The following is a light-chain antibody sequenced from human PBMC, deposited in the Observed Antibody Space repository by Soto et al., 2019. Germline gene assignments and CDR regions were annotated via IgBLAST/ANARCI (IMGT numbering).Light chain of an antibody. CDR2: EVS. CDR1: SSDVGGYNY. V-gene: IGLV2-8*01. Sequence: QSVLTQPPSASGSPGQSVTISCTGTSSDVGGYNYDSWYQQHPGKAPKLMIYEVSKRPSGVPDRFSGSKSGNTASLTVSGLQAEDEADYYCSSYAGSNNLPYVFGTGTKVTVL. CDR3: SSYAGSNNLPYV. J-gene: IGLJ1*01.